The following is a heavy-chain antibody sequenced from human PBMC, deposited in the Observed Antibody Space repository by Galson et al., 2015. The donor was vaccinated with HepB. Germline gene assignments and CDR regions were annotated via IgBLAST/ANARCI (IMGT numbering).Heavy chain of an antibody. CDR1: GYTFTGYY. D-gene: IGHD7-27*01. Sequence: SVKVSCKASGYTFTGYYMHWVRQAPGQGLEWMGWINPNSGGTNYAQKFQGWVTMTRDTSISTAYMELSRLRSDDTAVYYCARSPRSSGDPNDYWGQGTLVTVSS. CDR2: INPNSGGT. J-gene: IGHJ4*02. V-gene: IGHV1-2*04. CDR3: ARSPRSSGDPNDY.